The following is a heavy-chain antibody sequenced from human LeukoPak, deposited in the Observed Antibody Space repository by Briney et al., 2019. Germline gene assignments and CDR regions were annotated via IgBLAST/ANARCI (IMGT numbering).Heavy chain of an antibody. V-gene: IGHV3-30*02. CDR1: KFTFSNYG. CDR2: VRFDGSNK. Sequence: KSGGSLRLSCAASKFTFSNYGMHWVRQAPGKGLEWVAFVRFDGSNKYYADSVKGRFTISRDTSKNTLFLQMNSLRAEDTAVYYCARGQPGVAAAGNLDYWGQGTLVTVSS. D-gene: IGHD6-13*01. CDR3: ARGQPGVAAAGNLDY. J-gene: IGHJ4*02.